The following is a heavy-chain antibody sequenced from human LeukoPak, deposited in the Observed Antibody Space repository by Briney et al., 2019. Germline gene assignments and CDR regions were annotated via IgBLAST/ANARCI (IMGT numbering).Heavy chain of an antibody. Sequence: GGSLRLSCAASGLTFSNYAMSWVRQVPGKGLEWVAFIRYDGSNKYYADSVKGRFTISRDNSKNTLYLQMNSLRAEDTAVYYCAKLDAFDIWGQGTMVTVSS. CDR3: AKLDAFDI. V-gene: IGHV3-30*02. CDR1: GLTFSNYA. CDR2: IRYDGSNK. J-gene: IGHJ3*02.